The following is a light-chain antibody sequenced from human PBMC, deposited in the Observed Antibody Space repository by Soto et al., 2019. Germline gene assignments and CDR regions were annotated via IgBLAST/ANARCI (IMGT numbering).Light chain of an antibody. J-gene: IGKJ5*01. CDR2: QAS. V-gene: IGKV1-5*03. CDR3: QQYNAA. Sequence: DIQMTQYPSTLSASVGDRVTITCRSRQSISRGLAWYQQKPGKAPKLLIYQASTLEAGVPSRFSGTGSWTEFSLTISSMQPEDFATYYCQQYNAAFGQGTRLEIK. CDR1: QSISRG.